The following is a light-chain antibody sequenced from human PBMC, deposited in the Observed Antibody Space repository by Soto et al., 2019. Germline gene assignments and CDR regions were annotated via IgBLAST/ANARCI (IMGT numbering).Light chain of an antibody. CDR3: QQFHDYPIT. CDR2: KAS. Sequence: DIQMTQSPSTLSPSVGDRVTITCRASQTITNWVAWYQQKPGQAPKLLISKASNLESGVPSRFSCGGSGTEFTLTISRLQPDDFATYYCQQFHDYPITFGQGTRLEIK. V-gene: IGKV1-5*03. J-gene: IGKJ5*01. CDR1: QTITNW.